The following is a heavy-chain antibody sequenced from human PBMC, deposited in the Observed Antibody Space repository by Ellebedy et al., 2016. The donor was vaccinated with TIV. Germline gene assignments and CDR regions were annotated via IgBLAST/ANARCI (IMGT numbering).Heavy chain of an antibody. V-gene: IGHV4-61*01. CDR1: GGSVSSGSYY. CDR3: ARGGQWLRD. D-gene: IGHD5-12*01. CDR2: IYYSGST. J-gene: IGHJ4*02. Sequence: SETLSLTXTVSGGSVSSGSYYWSWIRQPPGKGLEWIGYIYYSGSTNYNPSLKSRVTISVDTSKNQFSLKLSSVTAADTAVYYCARGGQWLRDWGQGTLVTVSS.